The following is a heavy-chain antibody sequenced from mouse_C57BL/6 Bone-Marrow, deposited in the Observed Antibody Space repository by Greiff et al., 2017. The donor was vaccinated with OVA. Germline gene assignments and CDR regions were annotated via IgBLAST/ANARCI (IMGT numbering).Heavy chain of an antibody. CDR3: ARHDYDYDGFAY. CDR1: GFTFSDYY. J-gene: IGHJ3*01. V-gene: IGHV5-12*01. D-gene: IGHD2-4*01. Sequence: EVQLQESGGGLVQPGGSLKLSCAASGFTFSDYYMYWVRQTPEKRLEWVAYISNGGGSTYYPDTVKGRFTISRDNAKNTLYLQMSRLKSEDTAMYYCARHDYDYDGFAYWGQGTLVTVSA. CDR2: ISNGGGST.